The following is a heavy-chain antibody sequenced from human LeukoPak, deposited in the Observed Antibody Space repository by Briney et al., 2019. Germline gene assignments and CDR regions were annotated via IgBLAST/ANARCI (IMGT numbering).Heavy chain of an antibody. CDR3: ARVTYDYSNLPDY. J-gene: IGHJ4*02. V-gene: IGHV3-74*01. Sequence: GGSLRLSCAASGFTFSSYWMHWVRQAPGKGLVWVSRMNTDGSSTSYADSVKGRFTISRDNAKNTLYLQMNSLRAEDTAVYYCARVTYDYSNLPDYWGQGTLVIVSS. D-gene: IGHD4-11*01. CDR2: MNTDGSST. CDR1: GFTFSSYW.